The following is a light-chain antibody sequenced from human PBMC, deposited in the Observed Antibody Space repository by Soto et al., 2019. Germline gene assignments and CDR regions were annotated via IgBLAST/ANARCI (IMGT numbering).Light chain of an antibody. V-gene: IGKV3-15*01. CDR3: QQYNDWPQT. CDR2: VAS. J-gene: IGKJ1*01. Sequence: EIVMTQSPATLSVSPGERATLPCRASQSVSSDLAWYQQKPGQAPRLLIYVASTRATGIPARFTGSGSGTEFTLTISSLQSEDFAVYYCQQYNDWPQTFGQGTKVEIK. CDR1: QSVSSD.